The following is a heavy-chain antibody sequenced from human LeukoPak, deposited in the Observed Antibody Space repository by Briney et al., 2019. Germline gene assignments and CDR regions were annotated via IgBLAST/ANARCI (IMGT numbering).Heavy chain of an antibody. D-gene: IGHD4-11*01. J-gene: IGHJ6*03. V-gene: IGHV4-39*01. CDR2: IYYSGDT. Sequence: SETLSLTCTVSGGSINSTRYYWGWIRQPPGKGLEWIGSIYYSGDTHYNPSLRSRVTISVDTSKTQFPLRMHSMTAADTSVYYCATGSMTTRDYYYFHMDVWGPGTTVTVSS. CDR3: ATGSMTTRDYYYFHMDV. CDR1: GGSINSTRYY.